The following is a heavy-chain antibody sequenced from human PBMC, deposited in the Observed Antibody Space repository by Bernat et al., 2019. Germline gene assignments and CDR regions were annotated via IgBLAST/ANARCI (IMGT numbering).Heavy chain of an antibody. CDR1: GFTFSSYW. CDR2: SNSDGSST. CDR3: ARSGSYYDSSGYYSTPDY. J-gene: IGHJ4*02. V-gene: IGHV3-74*01. Sequence: EVQLVESGGGLVQPGGSLRLSCAASGFTFSSYWMHWVRQAPGKGLVWVSRSNSDGSSTSYADTVKGRITISRDNAKNTLYLQMSSLRAEDTAVYYCARSGSYYDSSGYYSTPDYWGQGTLVTVSS. D-gene: IGHD3-22*01.